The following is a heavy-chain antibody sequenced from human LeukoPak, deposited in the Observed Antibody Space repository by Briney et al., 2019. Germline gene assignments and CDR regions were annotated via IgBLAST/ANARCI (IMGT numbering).Heavy chain of an antibody. V-gene: IGHV3-23*01. CDR1: GFTFSNYW. CDR2: ISGSGGNT. Sequence: GGSLRLSCAASGFTFSNYWMSWVRQAPGKGLEWLSSISGSGGNTYYADSVKGRFTISRDNSKNTLYLQMNSLRAEDTAVFHCARNNPRLGYRYFDLWGRGTQVTVSS. D-gene: IGHD1/OR15-1a*01. CDR3: ARNNPRLGYRYFDL. J-gene: IGHJ2*01.